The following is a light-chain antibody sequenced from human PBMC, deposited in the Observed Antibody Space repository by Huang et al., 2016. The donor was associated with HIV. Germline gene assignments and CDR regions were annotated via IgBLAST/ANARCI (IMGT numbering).Light chain of an antibody. CDR2: GAS. Sequence: IMMTQSPTTLSVSPGDRATLSCRASHSVGSNLAWYQHKPGQAPRLLIYGASDRATGIPSRFSGTGSGTEFTLTIRSVQSEDFALYYCQQYDNWPPLTFGGGTKVEIK. V-gene: IGKV3-15*01. CDR1: HSVGSN. J-gene: IGKJ4*01. CDR3: QQYDNWPPLT.